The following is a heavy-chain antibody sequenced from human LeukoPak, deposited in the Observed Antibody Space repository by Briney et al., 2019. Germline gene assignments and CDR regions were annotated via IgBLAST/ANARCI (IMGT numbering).Heavy chain of an antibody. J-gene: IGHJ4*02. D-gene: IGHD6-13*01. CDR1: GDTFSSNSAA. Sequence: SQTLSLTCALSGDTFSSNSAAWDWLRQSPSRGLEWLGRTYYRSRWYNDYAVSVKSRIAIDPDTSKNQFSLQLNSVTPEDTAVYYCARDRWSYYFDYWGQGALVTVSS. CDR2: TYYRSRWYN. CDR3: ARDRWSYYFDY. V-gene: IGHV6-1*01.